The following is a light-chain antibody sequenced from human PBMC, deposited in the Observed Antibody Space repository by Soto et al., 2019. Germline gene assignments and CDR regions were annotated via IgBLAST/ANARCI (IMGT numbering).Light chain of an antibody. Sequence: QTVVTQEPSFSVSPGRTVTLTCGLSSGSVSTSYYPSWYQQTPGQAPRTLIYNTNTRSSGVPDRFSGSILGNRAALTVTGALAYDESDYYCVLYMGGGVWVFGGGTKVTVL. CDR3: VLYMGGGVWV. CDR2: NTN. CDR1: SGSVSTSYY. V-gene: IGLV8-61*01. J-gene: IGLJ3*02.